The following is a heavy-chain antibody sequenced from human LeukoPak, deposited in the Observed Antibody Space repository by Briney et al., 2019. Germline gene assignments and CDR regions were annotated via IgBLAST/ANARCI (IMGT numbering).Heavy chain of an antibody. CDR1: GGSISSYY. CDR2: IYYSGST. J-gene: IGHJ4*02. CDR3: ARVVQDIVVVPAAMATFDY. Sequence: SETLSLTCTVSGGSISSYYWSWVRQPPGKGLEWIGYIYYSGSTNYNPSLKSRVTISVDTSKNQFSLKLSSVTAADTAVYYCARVVQDIVVVPAAMATFDYWGQGTLVTVSS. V-gene: IGHV4-59*01. D-gene: IGHD2-2*01.